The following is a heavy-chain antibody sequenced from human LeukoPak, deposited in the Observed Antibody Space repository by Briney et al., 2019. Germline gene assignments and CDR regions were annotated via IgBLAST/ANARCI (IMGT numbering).Heavy chain of an antibody. V-gene: IGHV3-11*01. CDR3: ARDGFGELPPGDAFDI. J-gene: IGHJ3*02. CDR2: ISSSGSTI. CDR1: GFTFSDYY. Sequence: PGGSLRLSCAASGFTFSDYYMNWIRQAPGKGLEWVSYISSSGSTIYYADSVKGRFTISRDNAKNSLHLQMNSLRAEDTAVYYCARDGFGELPPGDAFDIWGQGTMVTVSS. D-gene: IGHD3-10*01.